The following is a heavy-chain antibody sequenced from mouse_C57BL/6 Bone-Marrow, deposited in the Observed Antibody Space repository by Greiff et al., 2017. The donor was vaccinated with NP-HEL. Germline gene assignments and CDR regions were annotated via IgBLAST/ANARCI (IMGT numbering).Heavy chain of an antibody. D-gene: IGHD2-9*01. CDR2: IHPNSGST. CDR1: GYTFTSYW. Sequence: QVQLQQPGAELVKPGASVKLSCKASGYTFTSYWMHWVKQRPGQGLEWIGMIHPNSGSTNYNEKFKSKATLTVDKSSSTAYMQLSSLTSEDSAVYYCARGGSYYGYGGFAYWGQGTLVTVSA. V-gene: IGHV1-64*01. J-gene: IGHJ3*01. CDR3: ARGGSYYGYGGFAY.